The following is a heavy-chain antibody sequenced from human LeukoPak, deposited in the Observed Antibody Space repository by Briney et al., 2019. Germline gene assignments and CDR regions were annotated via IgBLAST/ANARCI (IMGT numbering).Heavy chain of an antibody. CDR3: ARDVDYYDSGSREIQIHY. Sequence: GGSLRLSCAVSGFTVSSNYMSWVRHAPGKGLEWVSIIYSGGTSYYADSVKGRFTISRDNSKNTLYLQMSSLRAEDTAVYYCARDVDYYDSGSREIQIHYWGQGTLVTVSS. V-gene: IGHV3-66*01. J-gene: IGHJ4*02. D-gene: IGHD3-10*01. CDR2: IYSGGTS. CDR1: GFTVSSNY.